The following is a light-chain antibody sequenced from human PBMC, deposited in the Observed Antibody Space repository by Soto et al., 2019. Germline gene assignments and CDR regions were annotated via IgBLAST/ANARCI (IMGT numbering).Light chain of an antibody. V-gene: IGLV2-14*01. J-gene: IGLJ2*01. CDR1: SSDIGAYNY. CDR3: SSFTSTTILV. CDR2: EVS. Sequence: QSALTQPASVSGSPGQSITISCTGSSSDIGAYNYVSWYQQPPGKAPKLIIYEVSNRPSGISNRFSGSKSGNTSSLTISGLHDEDEADYHWSSFTSTTILVFGGGTKLTVL.